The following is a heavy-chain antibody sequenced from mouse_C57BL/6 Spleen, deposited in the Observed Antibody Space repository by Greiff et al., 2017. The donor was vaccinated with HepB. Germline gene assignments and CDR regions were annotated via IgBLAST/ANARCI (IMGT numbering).Heavy chain of an antibody. J-gene: IGHJ2*01. CDR3: ARPYGSSLYYFDY. CDR1: GFTFSDYG. V-gene: IGHV5-17*01. Sequence: EVKLVESGGGLVKPGGSLKLSCAASGFTFSDYGMHWVRQAPEKGLEWVAYISSGSSTIYYADTVKGRFTISRDNAKNTLFLQMTSLRSEDTAMYYCARPYGSSLYYFDYWGQGTTLTVSS. D-gene: IGHD1-1*01. CDR2: ISSGSSTI.